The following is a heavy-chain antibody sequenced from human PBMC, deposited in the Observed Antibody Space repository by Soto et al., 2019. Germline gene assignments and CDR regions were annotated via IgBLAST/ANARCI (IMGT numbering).Heavy chain of an antibody. CDR1: GFTFSNQA. Sequence: GGSLRLSCAAPGFTFSNQAMNWVRQAPGKGLEWVSSVSGSGGFTYYADSVKGRFTISRDNSKNTLYLQMNSLRAEDTAIYYCAKVGEEDYYDSSGYFDYWGQGTLVTVSS. CDR2: VSGSGGFT. D-gene: IGHD3-22*01. V-gene: IGHV3-23*01. J-gene: IGHJ4*02. CDR3: AKVGEEDYYDSSGYFDY.